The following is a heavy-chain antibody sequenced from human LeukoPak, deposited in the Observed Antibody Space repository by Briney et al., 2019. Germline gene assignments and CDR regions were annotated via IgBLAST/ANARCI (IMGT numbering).Heavy chain of an antibody. V-gene: IGHV4-34*01. CDR1: GGSFSGYY. D-gene: IGHD1-26*01. CDR3: ARGRWEPRFDP. Sequence: PSETLSLTCAVYGGSFSGYYWSWIRQPPGKGLEWIGEINHSGSSIYNPSLRSRVTISVDTWKNQFSLRLSSVTAADTAVYYCARGRWEPRFDPWGQGTLATVSS. J-gene: IGHJ5*02. CDR2: INHSGSS.